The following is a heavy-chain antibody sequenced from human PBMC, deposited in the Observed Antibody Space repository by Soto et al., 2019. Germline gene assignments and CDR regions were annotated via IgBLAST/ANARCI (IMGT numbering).Heavy chain of an antibody. CDR3: ARDLFLAVAAVGGLFDP. CDR1: GFTFSSYG. Sequence: GGSLRLSCAASGFTFSSYGMHWVRQAPGKGLEWVAVIWDDGSNKYYADSVKGRFTISRDNSKNTLYLQMNSLRAEDTAVYYCARDLFLAVAAVGGLFDPWGQGTLVTVS. J-gene: IGHJ5*02. V-gene: IGHV3-33*01. CDR2: IWDDGSNK. D-gene: IGHD6-19*01.